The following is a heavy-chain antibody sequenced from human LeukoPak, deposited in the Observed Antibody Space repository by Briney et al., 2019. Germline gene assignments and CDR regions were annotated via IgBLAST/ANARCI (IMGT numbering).Heavy chain of an antibody. D-gene: IGHD1-26*01. CDR2: ISSSSSTI. Sequence: GGSLRLSCAASGFTFSSYGMSWVRQAPGKGLEWVSYISSSSSTIYYADSVKGRFTISRDNAKNSLYLQMSSLRDEDTAVYYCARDQGGSHSYWGQGTLVTVSS. CDR1: GFTFSSYG. J-gene: IGHJ4*02. CDR3: ARDQGGSHSY. V-gene: IGHV3-48*02.